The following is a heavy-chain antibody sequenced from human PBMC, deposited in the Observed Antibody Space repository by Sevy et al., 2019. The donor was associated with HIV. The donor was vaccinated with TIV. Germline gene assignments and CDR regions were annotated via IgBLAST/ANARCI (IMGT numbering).Heavy chain of an antibody. CDR1: GYTFTGYG. CDR2: ISAYNGNT. CDR3: ARVLLGIFGVVIIPDFDY. V-gene: IGHV1-18*01. D-gene: IGHD3-3*01. Sequence: ASVKVSCKASGYTFTGYGISWVRQAPGQGLEWMGWISAYNGNTNYAQKLQGRVTMTTDTSTSTAYMELRSLRSDDTAVYYCARVLLGIFGVVIIPDFDYWGQGTLVTVSS. J-gene: IGHJ4*02.